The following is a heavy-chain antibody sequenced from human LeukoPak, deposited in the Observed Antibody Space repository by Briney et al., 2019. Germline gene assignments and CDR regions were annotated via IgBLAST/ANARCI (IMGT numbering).Heavy chain of an antibody. CDR3: AGEYDYVWGSYFYYMDV. D-gene: IGHD3-16*01. Sequence: GGSLRLSCAASGFTFSSYWMSWVRQAPGKGLEWVANIKQDGSEKYYVDSVKGRFTISRDNAKNSLYLQMNSLRAEDTAVYYCAGEYDYVWGSYFYYMDVWGKGTTVTVSS. V-gene: IGHV3-7*01. CDR1: GFTFSSYW. J-gene: IGHJ6*03. CDR2: IKQDGSEK.